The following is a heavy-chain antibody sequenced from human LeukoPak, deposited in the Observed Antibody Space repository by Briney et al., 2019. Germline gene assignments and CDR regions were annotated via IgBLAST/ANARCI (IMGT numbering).Heavy chain of an antibody. V-gene: IGHV3-72*01. J-gene: IGHJ5*01. CDR1: GFTFSDHH. CDR2: IRNKANSYTT. D-gene: IGHD2-8*01. CDR3: SKSPVGNVLDS. Sequence: GGSLRLSCAVSGFTFSDHHMDWVRQAPGKGLEWVGRIRNKANSYTTEYAASVKGRFTVSRDDSKNSLYLQLNSLKTEDTAVYHCSKSPVGNVLDSWGQGTLVTVSS.